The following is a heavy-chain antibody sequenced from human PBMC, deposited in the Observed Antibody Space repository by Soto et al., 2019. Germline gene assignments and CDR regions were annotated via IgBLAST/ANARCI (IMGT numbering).Heavy chain of an antibody. Sequence: ASVKVSCKASGYTFTSYGISWVRQAPGQGLEWIGWIVVGSGNTNYAQKFQERVTITRDMSTSTAYMELSSLRSEDTAVYYCAEDSGYNGPSYYYYYMDVWGKGTKVTVSS. J-gene: IGHJ6*03. CDR2: IVVGSGNT. D-gene: IGHD3-10*01. V-gene: IGHV1-58*02. CDR1: GYTFTSYG. CDR3: AEDSGYNGPSYYYYYMDV.